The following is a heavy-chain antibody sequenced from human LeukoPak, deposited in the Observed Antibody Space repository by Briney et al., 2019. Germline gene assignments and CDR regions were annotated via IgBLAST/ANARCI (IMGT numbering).Heavy chain of an antibody. V-gene: IGHV1-2*02. CDR2: INVNSGDT. Sequence: GASVKVSCKASGYTFSAYYIHWLRQAPGQGLEWMGWINVNSGDTNSAPNFQGRSTLTRDISSNTAYMEVTKLTLDDTAVFYCARDGGLDFWGQGTLVTVSS. CDR1: GYTFSAYY. J-gene: IGHJ4*02. CDR3: ARDGGLDF. D-gene: IGHD2-15*01.